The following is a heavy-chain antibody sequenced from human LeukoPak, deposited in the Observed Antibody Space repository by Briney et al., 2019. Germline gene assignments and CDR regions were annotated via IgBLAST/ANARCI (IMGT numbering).Heavy chain of an antibody. J-gene: IGHJ3*01. Sequence: SETLSLTCAVYGGSFSGYYWSWIRQPPGKGLEWIGEINHSGSTNYNPSLKSRVTMSVDTSKNQFSLKLSSVTAADTAVYYCARVPGKYAFDLWGQGTMVTVS. CDR1: GGSFSGYY. D-gene: IGHD3-10*01. CDR3: ARVPGKYAFDL. CDR2: INHSGST. V-gene: IGHV4-34*01.